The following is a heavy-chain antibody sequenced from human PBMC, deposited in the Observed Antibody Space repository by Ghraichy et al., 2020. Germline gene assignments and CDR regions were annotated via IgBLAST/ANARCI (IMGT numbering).Heavy chain of an antibody. V-gene: IGHV1-69*13. D-gene: IGHD3-3*01. CDR1: GGTFSSYA. J-gene: IGHJ5*02. CDR3: ARGGLRFNWFDP. Sequence: SVKVSCKASGGTFSSYAISWVRQAPGQGLEWMGGIIPIFGTANYAQKFQGRVTITADESTSTAYMELSSLRSEDTAVYYCARGGLRFNWFDPWGQGTLVTVSS. CDR2: IIPIFGTA.